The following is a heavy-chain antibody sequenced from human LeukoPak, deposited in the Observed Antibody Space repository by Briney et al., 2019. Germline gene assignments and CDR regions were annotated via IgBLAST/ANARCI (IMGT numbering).Heavy chain of an antibody. CDR1: GGSFSGYY. V-gene: IGHV4-34*01. J-gene: IGHJ5*02. Sequence: SETLSLTCAVYGGSFSGYYWSWVRQPPGKGLEWIGEINHSGSTNYNPSLKSRVTISVDTSKNQFSLKLSSVTAADTAVYYCARGPSSNWFAPWGQGTLVTVSS. CDR2: INHSGST. CDR3: ARGPSSNWFAP. D-gene: IGHD6-6*01.